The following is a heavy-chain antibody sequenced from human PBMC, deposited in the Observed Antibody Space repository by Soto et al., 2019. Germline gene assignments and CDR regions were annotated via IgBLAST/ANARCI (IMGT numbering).Heavy chain of an antibody. J-gene: IGHJ6*02. CDR3: ARDLSEADFWSGYYTGYGMDV. V-gene: IGHV4-39*02. CDR1: GGSISISSYY. Sequence: SETLSLTCTVSGGSISISSYYWGCIRQPPGKGLEWIGSIYYSGSTYYNPSLKSRVTISVDTSKNQFSLKLSSVTAADTAVYYCARDLSEADFWSGYYTGYGMDVWGQGTTVTVSS. CDR2: IYYSGST. D-gene: IGHD3-3*01.